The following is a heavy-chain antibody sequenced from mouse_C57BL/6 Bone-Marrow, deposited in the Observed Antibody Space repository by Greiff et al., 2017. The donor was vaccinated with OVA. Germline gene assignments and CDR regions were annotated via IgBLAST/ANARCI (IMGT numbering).Heavy chain of an antibody. D-gene: IGHD2-2*01. Sequence: VQLQQSGPELVKPGASVKISCKASGYTFTDYYINWVKQRPGQGLEWIGWIFPGSGSTYYNEKFKGKATLTVDKSSSTAYMLLSSLTSEDSAVYFCARRAIYYGYDEGYYFDYWGQGTTLTVSS. V-gene: IGHV1-75*01. CDR2: IFPGSGST. CDR1: GYTFTDYY. J-gene: IGHJ2*01. CDR3: ARRAIYYGYDEGYYFDY.